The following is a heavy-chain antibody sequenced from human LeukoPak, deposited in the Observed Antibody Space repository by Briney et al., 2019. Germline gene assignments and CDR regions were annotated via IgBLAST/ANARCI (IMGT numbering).Heavy chain of an antibody. J-gene: IGHJ4*02. Sequence: SETLSLTCTVSGGSISSFYWSWIRQPPGKGLEWIGYIYTSGSTNYNPSLKSRVTISVDTSKNQFSLKLSSVTAADTAVYYCARRSTGKPYFDYWGQGTLVTVSS. CDR3: ARRSTGKPYFDY. CDR2: IYTSGST. CDR1: GGSISSFY. V-gene: IGHV4-4*09. D-gene: IGHD1-1*01.